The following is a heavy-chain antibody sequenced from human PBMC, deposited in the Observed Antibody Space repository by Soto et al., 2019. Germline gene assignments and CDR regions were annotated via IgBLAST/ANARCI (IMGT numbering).Heavy chain of an antibody. CDR2: ISPSSDYI. V-gene: IGHV3-21*01. D-gene: IGHD2-2*01. CDR1: GFTFSIYT. Sequence: EVQLVESGGGLVKPGGSLRLSCAASGFTFSIYTMNWVRQAPGKGLEWVSSISPSSDYIYYADSLKGRFTISRDNTKNSLYLQMNSLGVEDTAVYYCARGHIVVLPAASRAYYYGLDVWDQGTTVTVSS. CDR3: ARGHIVVLPAASRAYYYGLDV. J-gene: IGHJ6*02.